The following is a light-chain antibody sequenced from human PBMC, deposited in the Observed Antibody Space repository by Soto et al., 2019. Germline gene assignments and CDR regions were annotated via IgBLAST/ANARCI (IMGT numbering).Light chain of an antibody. CDR3: QQYGTSPLT. J-gene: IGKJ4*01. CDR1: QTVSSNY. V-gene: IGKV3-20*01. CDR2: SAS. Sequence: EIVLTQSPGTLSLSPGEIATLSCRASQTVSSNYLAWYQQKPGQAPRLLIYSASTRATGIPDRFSGSGSGTDFTLTISRLEPEDFAVYCCQQYGTSPLTFGGGTKVDIK.